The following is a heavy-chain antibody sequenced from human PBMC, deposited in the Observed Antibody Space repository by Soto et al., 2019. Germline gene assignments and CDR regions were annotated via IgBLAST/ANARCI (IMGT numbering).Heavy chain of an antibody. CDR2: ISAYNGNT. J-gene: IGHJ6*03. Sequence: ASVKVSCKASGYSFTGYYMHWVRQAPGQGLEWMGWISAYNGNTNYAQKLQGRVTMTTDTSTSTAYMELRSLRSDDTAVYYCARENYSSSWYWAPDYYYYYYMDVWGKGTTVTVSS. V-gene: IGHV1-18*04. CDR3: ARENYSSSWYWAPDYYYYYYMDV. CDR1: GYSFTGYY. D-gene: IGHD6-13*01.